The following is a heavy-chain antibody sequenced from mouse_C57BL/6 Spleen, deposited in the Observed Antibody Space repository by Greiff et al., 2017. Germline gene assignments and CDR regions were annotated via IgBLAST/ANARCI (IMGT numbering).Heavy chain of an antibody. CDR3: TKRKTGKGLYFDN. Sequence: QVQLQQSGAELVRPGASVTLSCKASGYTFTDYEMHWVKQTPVHGLEWIGAIDPETGGTAYNQKVKGKAILTADKSSSTAYMELRSLTSEDSAVYYCTKRKTGKGLYFDNWGQGTTLTVSS. V-gene: IGHV1-15*01. CDR1: GYTFTDYE. CDR2: IDPETGGT. J-gene: IGHJ2*01. D-gene: IGHD4-1*01.